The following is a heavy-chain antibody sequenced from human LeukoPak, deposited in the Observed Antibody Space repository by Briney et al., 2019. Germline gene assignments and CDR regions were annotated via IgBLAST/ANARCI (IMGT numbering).Heavy chain of an antibody. J-gene: IGHJ5*02. Sequence: KPSETLSLTCTVSGGSISSSSYYWGWIRQPPGKGLEWIGNIYYSGSTYYNPSLKSRVTISVDTSKNQFSLKLSSVTAADTAVYYCASQGGFDPWGQGTLVTVSS. CDR2: IYYSGST. CDR1: GGSISSSSYY. V-gene: IGHV4-39*01. CDR3: ASQGGFDP.